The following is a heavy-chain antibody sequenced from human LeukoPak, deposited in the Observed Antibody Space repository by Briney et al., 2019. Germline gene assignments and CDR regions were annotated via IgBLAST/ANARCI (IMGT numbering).Heavy chain of an antibody. J-gene: IGHJ5*02. D-gene: IGHD3-9*01. CDR2: IYYSGST. CDR3: ARDYDVLTAYPPTQLFDP. V-gene: IGHV4-59*12. CDR1: GGSISSYY. Sequence: SETLSLTRTVSGGSISSYYWSWIRQPPGKGLEWIGYIYYSGSTNYNPSLKSRVTISVDTSKNQFSLKLNSVTAADTAVYYCARDYDVLTAYPPTQLFDPWGQGTLVTVSS.